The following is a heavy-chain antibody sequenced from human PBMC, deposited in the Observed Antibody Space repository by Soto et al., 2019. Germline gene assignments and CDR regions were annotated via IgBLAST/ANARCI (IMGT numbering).Heavy chain of an antibody. CDR1: GSTFTNYG. CDR3: ATFYCSSTSCYIGGFDP. V-gene: IGHV1-18*04. D-gene: IGHD2-2*02. CDR2: ISVYNGNT. J-gene: IGHJ5*02. Sequence: QVQLVQSGTEVKKPGASVKVSCKASGSTFTNYGITWVRQAPGQGLAWMGWISVYNGNTNYAQKFQGRVTMTTDTSTSAASMELGSLRSDDTAVYYGATFYCSSTSCYIGGFDPWGQGTLVTVSS.